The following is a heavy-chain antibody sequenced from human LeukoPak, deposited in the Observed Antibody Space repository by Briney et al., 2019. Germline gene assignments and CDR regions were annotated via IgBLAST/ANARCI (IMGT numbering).Heavy chain of an antibody. J-gene: IGHJ5*01. Sequence: ASVKVSCKASGYTVTSNYMHWVRQAPGQGLEWMGIINPSVGSTSYAQKFQGRVPMTRDMSTSTVYMELSSLRSEVTAVYYCARFGPTGTTNSRGPGTLVTVSS. D-gene: IGHD1-1*01. CDR2: INPSVGST. V-gene: IGHV1-46*01. CDR1: GYTVTSNY. CDR3: ARFGPTGTTNS.